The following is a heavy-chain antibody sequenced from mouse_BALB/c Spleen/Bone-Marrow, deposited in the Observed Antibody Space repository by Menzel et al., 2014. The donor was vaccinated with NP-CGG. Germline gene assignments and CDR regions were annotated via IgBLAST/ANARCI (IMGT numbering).Heavy chain of an antibody. Sequence: EVKLMESGAELVKPGASVKLSCTASGFNIKDTYMHWVKQRPEQGLEWIGRIDPANGNTKYDPKFQGKATITADTSSNTAHLQPSSLTSEDTAVYYCARWLLPYGLDYWGQGTSVTVSS. CDR3: ARWLLPYGLDY. CDR1: GFNIKDTY. CDR2: IDPANGNT. J-gene: IGHJ4*01. D-gene: IGHD2-3*01. V-gene: IGHV14-3*02.